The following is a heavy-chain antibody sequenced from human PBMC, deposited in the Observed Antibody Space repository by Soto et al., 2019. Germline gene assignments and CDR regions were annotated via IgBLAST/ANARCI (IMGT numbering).Heavy chain of an antibody. J-gene: IGHJ4*02. Sequence: GGSLRLSCAASGFTFSNAWMSWVRQAPGKGLEWVGRIKSKTDGGTTDYAAPVKGRFTISRDDSKNTLYLQMNSLKTEDTAVYYCTTDYMVVPAAMGPIAFDYWGQGTLVTVSS. D-gene: IGHD2-2*01. V-gene: IGHV3-15*01. CDR2: IKSKTDGGTT. CDR1: GFTFSNAW. CDR3: TTDYMVVPAAMGPIAFDY.